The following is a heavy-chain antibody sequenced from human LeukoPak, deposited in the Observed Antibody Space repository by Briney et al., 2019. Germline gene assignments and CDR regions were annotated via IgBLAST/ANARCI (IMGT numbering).Heavy chain of an antibody. Sequence: PGRSLRLSCAASGFTVSSNYMSWVRQAPGKXLEWVSVIYSGGSTYYADSVKGRFTISRDNSKNTLYLQMNSLRAEDTAVYYCARDGQPYSSSPIGFDPWGQGTLVTVSS. D-gene: IGHD6-13*01. CDR2: IYSGGST. J-gene: IGHJ5*02. CDR3: ARDGQPYSSSPIGFDP. CDR1: GFTVSSNY. V-gene: IGHV3-66*01.